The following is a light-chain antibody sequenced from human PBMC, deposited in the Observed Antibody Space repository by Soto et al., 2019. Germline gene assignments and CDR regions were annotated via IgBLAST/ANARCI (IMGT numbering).Light chain of an antibody. J-gene: IGLJ1*01. CDR1: SSDVGSYNY. CDR2: EVT. CDR3: SSYAGSNEYV. V-gene: IGLV2-8*01. Sequence: QSVLTQPPSASGSPGQSVTISCTGTSSDVGSYNYVSWYQPHPGKAPKLMIYEVTKRPSGVPDRFSGSKSGNTASLTVSGRQAEDEAEYYCSSYAGSNEYVFGTGTKLTVL.